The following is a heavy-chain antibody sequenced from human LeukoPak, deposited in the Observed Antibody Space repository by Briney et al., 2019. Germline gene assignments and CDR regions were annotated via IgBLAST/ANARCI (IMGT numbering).Heavy chain of an antibody. Sequence: GGSLGLSCAASGFTFSSYWMYWVRQAPGKGLVWVSRINSDGSDTSYADSVQGRFTISRDNAKNSLYLQMSSLRAEDTAVYYCARGGYDVSYYYYYGMDVWGQGTTVAVSS. V-gene: IGHV3-74*01. CDR1: GFTFSSYW. CDR3: ARGGYDVSYYYYYGMDV. CDR2: INSDGSDT. J-gene: IGHJ6*02. D-gene: IGHD2-15*01.